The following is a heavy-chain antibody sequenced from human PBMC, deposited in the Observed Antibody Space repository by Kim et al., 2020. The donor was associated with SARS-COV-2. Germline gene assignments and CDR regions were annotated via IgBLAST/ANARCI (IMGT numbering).Heavy chain of an antibody. V-gene: IGHV7-4-1*02. CDR1: GYTFTSYA. J-gene: IGHJ6*02. CDR3: ASGHSVXDSGXWGTRXLYGMDV. CDR2: INXNTGNP. Sequence: ASVKVSCKASGYTFTSYAMNWVRQAPGQGLEWXGWINXNTGNPTYAQGFTGRFVXSLDTSVSTAXLQIXSQKAEDTAVYYCASGHSVXDSGXWGTRXLYGMDVWGQGTTVTVSS. D-gene: IGHD5-12*01.